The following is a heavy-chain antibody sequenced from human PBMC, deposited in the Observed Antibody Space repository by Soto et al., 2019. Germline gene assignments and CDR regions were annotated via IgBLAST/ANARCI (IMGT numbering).Heavy chain of an antibody. D-gene: IGHD5-18*01. J-gene: IGHJ6*02. V-gene: IGHV3-74*01. Sequence: GGSLRLSCAASGFTFSSYWMHWVRQAPGKGLVWVSRINSDGSSTSYADSVKGRFTISRDNARNTLYLQMNSLRAEDTAVYYCARGRDTAMVKDYYYYGMDVWGQGTTVTVSS. CDR1: GFTFSSYW. CDR3: ARGRDTAMVKDYYYYGMDV. CDR2: INSDGSST.